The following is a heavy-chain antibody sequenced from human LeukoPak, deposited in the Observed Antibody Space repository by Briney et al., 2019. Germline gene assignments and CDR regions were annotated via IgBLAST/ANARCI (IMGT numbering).Heavy chain of an antibody. Sequence: GGSLRLSCAASGFTFSSYWMSWVRQAPGKGLEWVANIKQDGSEKYYVDSVKGRFTISRDNSKNTLYLQMNSLRAEDTAVYYCAGGAAWLHDYYYGMDVWGQGTTVTVSS. D-gene: IGHD5-12*01. CDR3: AGGAAWLHDYYYGMDV. CDR1: GFTFSSYW. J-gene: IGHJ6*02. V-gene: IGHV3-7*01. CDR2: IKQDGSEK.